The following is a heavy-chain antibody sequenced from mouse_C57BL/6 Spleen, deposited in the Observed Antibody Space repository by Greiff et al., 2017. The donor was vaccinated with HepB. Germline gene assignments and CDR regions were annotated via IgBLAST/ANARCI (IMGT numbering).Heavy chain of an antibody. J-gene: IGHJ2*01. CDR1: GFNIKDYY. Sequence: EVQLQQSGAELVKPGASVKLSCTASGFNIKDYYMHWVKQRTEQGLEWIGRIDPEDGETKYAPKFQGKATITAATSSNTADLQLSSLTSEAPAGYYCAPMTTVVGDYFDYWGQGTTLTVSS. CDR3: APMTTVVGDYFDY. CDR2: IDPEDGET. V-gene: IGHV14-2*01. D-gene: IGHD1-1*01.